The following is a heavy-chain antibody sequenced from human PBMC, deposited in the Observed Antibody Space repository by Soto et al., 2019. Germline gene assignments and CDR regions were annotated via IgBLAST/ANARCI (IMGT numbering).Heavy chain of an antibody. D-gene: IGHD6-19*01. J-gene: IGHJ4*02. Sequence: SETLSLTCTFSGDSISSCGFYWTWIRQHPGKALEWIGFLYYSGSTYYNPSLGSRLTISVDTSKNEFSLKPSSVTAADTDVYYGAKHLGWSLAYWGQGTLVTVS. CDR1: GDSISSCGFY. CDR3: AKHLGWSLAY. V-gene: IGHV4-31*03. CDR2: LYYSGST.